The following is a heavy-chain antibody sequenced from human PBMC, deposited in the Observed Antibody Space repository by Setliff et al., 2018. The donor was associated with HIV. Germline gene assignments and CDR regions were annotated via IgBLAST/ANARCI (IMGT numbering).Heavy chain of an antibody. CDR1: GFTFRSYW. CDR2: INIDGGGST. J-gene: IGHJ4*02. V-gene: IGHV3-74*01. CDR3: AKEPKLGGIAAPFDY. D-gene: IGHD6-6*01. Sequence: PGGSLRLSCAASGFTFRSYWMYWVRQPPGKGLVWVSRINIDGGGSTYYAVSVKGRFTISRDNSKNTLYLQMNSLRVEDTAVYYCAKEPKLGGIAAPFDYWGQGTLVTVSS.